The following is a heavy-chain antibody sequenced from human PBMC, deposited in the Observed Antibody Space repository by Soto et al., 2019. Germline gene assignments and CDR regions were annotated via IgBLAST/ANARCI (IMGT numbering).Heavy chain of an antibody. CDR1: GGFVTSGSYY. V-gene: IGHV4-34*01. Sequence: QVQLQQWGAGLLKPSETLSLTCAVYGGFVTSGSYYWSWIRQPPGKGLEWIGEMSHSGGTHFNPSLKSRVTISADTSKNQFTQKMSSVTAADTALYYCARVERGTATTVGEAFDIWGPGTMVTVSS. J-gene: IGHJ3*02. D-gene: IGHD1-1*01. CDR2: MSHSGGT. CDR3: ARVERGTATTVGEAFDI.